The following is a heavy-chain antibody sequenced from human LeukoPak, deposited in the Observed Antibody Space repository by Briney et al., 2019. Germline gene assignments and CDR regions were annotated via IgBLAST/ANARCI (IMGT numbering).Heavy chain of an antibody. J-gene: IGHJ3*02. Sequence: SETLSLTCTVSGGSISSYYWSWIRQPPGKGLEWIGYIYYSGSTNYNPSLKSRVTISVDTSKNQFSLKLSSVTAADTAVYYCARVPGDDAFDIWGQGTMVTVSS. V-gene: IGHV4-59*01. CDR1: GGSISSYY. D-gene: IGHD2-2*01. CDR2: IYYSGST. CDR3: ARVPGDDAFDI.